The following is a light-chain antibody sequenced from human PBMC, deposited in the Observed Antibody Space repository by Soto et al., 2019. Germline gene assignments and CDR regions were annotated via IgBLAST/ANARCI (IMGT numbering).Light chain of an antibody. V-gene: IGKV3-20*01. Sequence: EIVLTQSPGTLSLSPGERATLSCRASQSVSSSYLARYQQKPGQAPRLLIYGASGRATGIPDRFRGSGSGTDFHLTISRLEPEDLAVYYCQQYGSAPPVTVGEGTRLESK. CDR3: QQYGSAPPVT. CDR1: QSVSSSY. CDR2: GAS. J-gene: IGKJ5*01.